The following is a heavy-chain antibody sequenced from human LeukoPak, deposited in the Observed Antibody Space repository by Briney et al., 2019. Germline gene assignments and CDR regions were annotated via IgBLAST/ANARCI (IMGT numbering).Heavy chain of an antibody. CDR3: ARGRLIGVAANNWFDP. J-gene: IGHJ5*02. V-gene: IGHV7-4-1*02. CDR1: GYTFTSYA. CDR2: INTNTGNP. D-gene: IGHD6-19*01. Sequence: ASVKVSCKASGYTFTSYALNWVRQAPGQGLEWMRWINTNTGNPTYAQGFTGRFVFSLGTSVSTAYLQISSLKAEDTAVYYCARGRLIGVAANNWFDPWGQGTLVTVSS.